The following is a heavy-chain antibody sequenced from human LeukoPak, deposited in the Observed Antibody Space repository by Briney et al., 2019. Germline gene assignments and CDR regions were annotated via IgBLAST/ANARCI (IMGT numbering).Heavy chain of an antibody. CDR2: INHDGSEK. Sequence: GGSLRLSCAASGFTFSRYWMNWVRQAPGKGPEWVANINHDGSEKYYVDSVKGRFTISRDNAKNSLYLQMNSLRAEDTAVYYCARDTGSMAARFFDNWGQGTLVTVSS. J-gene: IGHJ4*02. D-gene: IGHD2-8*02. CDR3: ARDTGSMAARFFDN. CDR1: GFTFSRYW. V-gene: IGHV3-7*03.